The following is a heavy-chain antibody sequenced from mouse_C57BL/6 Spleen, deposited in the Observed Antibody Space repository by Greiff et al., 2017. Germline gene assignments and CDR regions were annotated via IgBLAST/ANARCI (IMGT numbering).Heavy chain of an antibody. CDR2: INPNNGGT. V-gene: IGHV1-26*01. D-gene: IGHD2-3*01. CDR1: GYTFTDYY. Sequence: EVQLQQSGPELVKPGASVKISCKASGYTFTDYYMNWVKQSHGKSLEWIGDINPNNGGTSYNQKFKGKATLTVDKSSSTAYMALRSLTSEDSAVYYCARGRDGAMDYWGQGPSVTVSS. J-gene: IGHJ4*01. CDR3: ARGRDGAMDY.